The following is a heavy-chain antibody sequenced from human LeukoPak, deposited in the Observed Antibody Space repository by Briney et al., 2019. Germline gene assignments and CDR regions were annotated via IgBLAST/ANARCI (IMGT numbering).Heavy chain of an antibody. Sequence: PSETLSLTCTDSGGSISSGGYYWTWIRQHPGKGLEWIVYISYSGSTYYNPSLKSLVTISVDTSKNQFSLKLSSVTAADTAVYYCARVPVQRDSSGYEPYYYGMDVWGQGTTVTVSS. D-gene: IGHD3-22*01. CDR2: ISYSGST. CDR3: ARVPVQRDSSGYEPYYYGMDV. V-gene: IGHV4-31*01. CDR1: GGSISSGGYY. J-gene: IGHJ6*02.